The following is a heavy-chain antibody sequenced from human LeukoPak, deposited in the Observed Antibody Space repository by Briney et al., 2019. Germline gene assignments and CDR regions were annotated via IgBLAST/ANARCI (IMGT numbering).Heavy chain of an antibody. CDR2: INPNSGGT. V-gene: IGHV1-2*02. CDR1: GYTFTGYY. D-gene: IGHD5-18*01. Sequence: ASVKVSCKASGYTFTGYYMHWVRQAPGQGLEWMGWINPNSGGTNYAQKFQGRVTMTRDTSISTAYMELSRLRSDDTAVYYCAREASGYTYQFDPWGQGTLVTVSS. J-gene: IGHJ5*02. CDR3: AREASGYTYQFDP.